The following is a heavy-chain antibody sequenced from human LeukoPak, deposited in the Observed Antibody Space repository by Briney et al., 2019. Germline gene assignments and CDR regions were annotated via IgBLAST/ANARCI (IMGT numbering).Heavy chain of an antibody. D-gene: IGHD4-11*01. CDR2: IYTSGST. Sequence: PSETLSLTCTVSGGSISSYYWSWIRQPAGKGLEWIGRIYTSGSTNYNPSLKSRVTISVDTSKNQFSLKLSSVTAADTAVYYCARGRYDEYSTSHFDYWGQGTLVTVSS. V-gene: IGHV4-4*07. CDR3: ARGRYDEYSTSHFDY. CDR1: GGSISSYY. J-gene: IGHJ4*02.